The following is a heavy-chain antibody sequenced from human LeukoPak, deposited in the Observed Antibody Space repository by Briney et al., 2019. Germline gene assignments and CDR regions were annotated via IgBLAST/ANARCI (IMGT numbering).Heavy chain of an antibody. CDR2: INPQSGGT. V-gene: IGHV1-2*02. CDR1: GYTFTRYY. Sequence: GASVKVSCKASGYTFTRYYIHWVRQAPGQGLEWMGWINPQSGGTGFAQKYQARVTMTRDTSIKTAYMELSSLRSGDTAVYFCARDPGYLVDSTVITPYYYMDVWGKGTAVTVSS. J-gene: IGHJ6*03. D-gene: IGHD2-15*01. CDR3: ARDPGYLVDSTVITPYYYMDV.